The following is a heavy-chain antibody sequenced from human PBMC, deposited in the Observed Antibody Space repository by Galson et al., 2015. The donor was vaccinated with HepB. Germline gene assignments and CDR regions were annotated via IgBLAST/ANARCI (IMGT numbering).Heavy chain of an antibody. Sequence: SVKVSCKASGGTFSSYTISWVRQAPGQGLEWMGRIIPILGIANYAQKFQGRVTITADKSTSTAYMELSSLRSEDTAVYYCAILSLGVAYYYYYGMDVWGQGTTVTVSS. J-gene: IGHJ6*02. CDR3: AILSLGVAYYYYYGMDV. D-gene: IGHD3-16*01. CDR2: IIPILGIA. CDR1: GGTFSSYT. V-gene: IGHV1-69*02.